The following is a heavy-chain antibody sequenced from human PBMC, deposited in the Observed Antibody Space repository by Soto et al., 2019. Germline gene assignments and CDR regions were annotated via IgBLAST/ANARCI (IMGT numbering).Heavy chain of an antibody. CDR3: TLSPPTRTMVRGAYFDY. V-gene: IGHV3-49*03. J-gene: IGHJ4*02. D-gene: IGHD3-10*01. CDR1: GFTFGDYA. Sequence: GGSLRLSCTASGFTFGDYAMSWFRQAPGKGLEWVGFIRSKAYGGTTEYAASVKGRFTISRDDSKSIAYLQMNSLKTEDTAVYYCTLSPPTRTMVRGAYFDYWGQGTLVTVSS. CDR2: IRSKAYGGTT.